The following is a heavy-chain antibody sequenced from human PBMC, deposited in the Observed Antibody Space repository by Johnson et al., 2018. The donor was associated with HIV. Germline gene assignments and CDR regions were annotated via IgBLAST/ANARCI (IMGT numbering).Heavy chain of an antibody. Sequence: VQLVESGGGLVKPGGSLRLSCAASGFTFTNAWMHWVRQAPGKGLEWVSSISWDSGTIGYADSVKGRFTISRDNAKISLYLQMDSLRAEDTAVYYCAKDMSRVVTPWAVSFDIWGQGTMVTVSS. CDR3: AKDMSRVVTPWAVSFDI. CDR1: GFTFTNAW. J-gene: IGHJ3*02. V-gene: IGHV3-9*01. CDR2: ISWDSGTI. D-gene: IGHD4-23*01.